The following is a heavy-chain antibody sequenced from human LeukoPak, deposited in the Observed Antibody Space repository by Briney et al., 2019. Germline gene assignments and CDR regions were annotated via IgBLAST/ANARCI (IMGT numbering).Heavy chain of an antibody. CDR1: GFTFSSYE. J-gene: IGHJ5*02. Sequence: GGSLRLSCAASGFTFSSYEMNWVRQAPGKGLEWVSYISSSGSTIYYADSVKGRLPTSTDKPKNSLYLQMNSLRAEDTAVYYCASLKPLGYCSGGSCYLPWGQGTLVTVSS. D-gene: IGHD2-15*01. CDR3: ASLKPLGYCSGGSCYLP. CDR2: ISSSGSTI. V-gene: IGHV3-48*03.